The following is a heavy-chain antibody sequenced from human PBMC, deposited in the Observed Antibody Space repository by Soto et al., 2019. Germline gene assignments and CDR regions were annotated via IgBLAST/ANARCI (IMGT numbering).Heavy chain of an antibody. D-gene: IGHD3-10*01. CDR1: GYTFTSDD. Sequence: QVQLVQSGAEVKKPGASVKVSCKASGYTFTSDDINWVRQATGQGLEWMGWMNPNSGNTGYAQKFKGRVTMTRNTSISTAYMELSSLRSEDTAVYYCARGITMVRGATIGYWGQGTLVTVSS. V-gene: IGHV1-8*01. CDR2: MNPNSGNT. J-gene: IGHJ4*02. CDR3: ARGITMVRGATIGY.